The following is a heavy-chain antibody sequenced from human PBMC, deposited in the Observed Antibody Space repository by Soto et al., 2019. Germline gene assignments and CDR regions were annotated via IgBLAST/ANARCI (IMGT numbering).Heavy chain of an antibody. D-gene: IGHD4-17*01. CDR1: GFTFSSYA. J-gene: IGHJ4*02. Sequence: EVQLLESGGGLVQPGGSLRLSCAASGFTFSSYAMSWVRQAPGKGLEWVSGISGSGGSTYYGESVKGRFTISRDNSNNTLYLQMNSLTAEDTAVYCCAKGTTVVYYCDYWGQGTLVTVSS. V-gene: IGHV3-23*01. CDR3: AKGTTVVYYCDY. CDR2: ISGSGGST.